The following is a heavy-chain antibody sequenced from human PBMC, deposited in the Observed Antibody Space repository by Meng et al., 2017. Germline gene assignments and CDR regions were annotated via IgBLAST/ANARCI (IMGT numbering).Heavy chain of an antibody. CDR1: GGSISSSSYY. CDR2: IYYSGST. J-gene: IGHJ5*02. V-gene: IGHV4-39*01. CDR3: ARHVPAAGRINWFDP. D-gene: IGHD6-13*01. Sequence: QVQLQESAPGLVKPSQTLSLTCTVTGGSISSSSYYWGWIRQPPGKGLEWIGSIYYSGSTYYNPPLKSRVTISVDTSKNQFSLKLSSVTAADTAVYYCARHVPAAGRINWFDPWGQGTLVTVSS.